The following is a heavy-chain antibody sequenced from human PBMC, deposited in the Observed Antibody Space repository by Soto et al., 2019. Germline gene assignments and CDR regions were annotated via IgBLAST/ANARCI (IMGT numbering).Heavy chain of an antibody. Sequence: PSGTLSLTCAVSGGSISSGGYSWSWVRQPPGKGLEWIGNIHYNGNTKYNPSLKSRVTMSLDTSKNQFSLRLISVTAADTAKYFCAREGNLGRWLQPLDFWGQGTLVTVSS. V-gene: IGHV4-61*08. D-gene: IGHD5-12*01. J-gene: IGHJ4*02. CDR3: AREGNLGRWLQPLDF. CDR2: IHYNGNT. CDR1: GGSISSGGYS.